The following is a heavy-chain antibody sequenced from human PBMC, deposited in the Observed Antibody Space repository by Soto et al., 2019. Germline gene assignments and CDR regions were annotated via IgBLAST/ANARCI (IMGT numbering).Heavy chain of an antibody. V-gene: IGHV3-9*01. Sequence: GGSLRLSCAASGFTFDDYAMHWVRQAPGKGLEWVSRISWNSGTIDYADSVKGRFSISRDNAKNSLYLQMNSLRTEDTAFYYCVREMFSAPPYFDYWGQGTLVTVSS. CDR1: GFTFDDYA. J-gene: IGHJ4*02. CDR3: VREMFSAPPYFDY. D-gene: IGHD3-10*02. CDR2: ISWNSGTI.